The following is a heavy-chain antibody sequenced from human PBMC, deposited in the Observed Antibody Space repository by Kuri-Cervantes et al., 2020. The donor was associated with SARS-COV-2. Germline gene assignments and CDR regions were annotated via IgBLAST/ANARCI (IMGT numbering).Heavy chain of an antibody. CDR1: GYTFTSYA. Sequence: ASVKVSCKASGYTFTSYAMNWVRQAPGQGLEWMGWINTNTGNPTYAQGFTGRFVFSLETSVSTAYLQISSLKAEDTAVYYCARLTTTSIVRRGDFAYWGQGTLVTVSS. J-gene: IGHJ4*01. V-gene: IGHV7-4-1*02. CDR3: ARLTTTSIVRRGDFAY. CDR2: INTNTGNP. D-gene: IGHD3-10*01.